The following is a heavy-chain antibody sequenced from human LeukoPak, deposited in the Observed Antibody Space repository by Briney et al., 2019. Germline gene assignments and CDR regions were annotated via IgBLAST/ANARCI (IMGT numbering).Heavy chain of an antibody. J-gene: IGHJ5*02. CDR1: SYSISSGYY. CDR3: ARVPHGETIFGVVLYWFDP. Sequence: SETLSLTCTVSSYSISSGYYWGWIRQPPGKGLEWIGSIYHSGSTYYNPSLKSRVTITVDTSKNQFSLELNSVTAADTAVYYCARVPHGETIFGVVLYWFDPWGQGILVTVSS. V-gene: IGHV4-38-2*02. D-gene: IGHD3-3*01. CDR2: IYHSGST.